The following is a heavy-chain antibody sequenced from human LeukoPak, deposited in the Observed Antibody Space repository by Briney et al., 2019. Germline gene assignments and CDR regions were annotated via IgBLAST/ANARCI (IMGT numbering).Heavy chain of an antibody. Sequence: GGSLRLSCAASGFIFSSYWMAWVPQAPGKGLEWVSVIYSGGSTYYADPVKGRFTISRDNSKNTLYLQMNSLRAEDTAVYYCARLGYYDYVWGSYRYEDYWGQGTLVTVSS. CDR1: GFIFSSYW. J-gene: IGHJ4*02. D-gene: IGHD3-16*02. V-gene: IGHV3-53*01. CDR3: ARLGYYDYVWGSYRYEDY. CDR2: IYSGGST.